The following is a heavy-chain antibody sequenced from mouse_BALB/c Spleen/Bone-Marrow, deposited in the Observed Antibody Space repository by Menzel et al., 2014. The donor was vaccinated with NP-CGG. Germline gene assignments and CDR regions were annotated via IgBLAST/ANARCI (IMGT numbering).Heavy chain of an antibody. CDR2: ISYSGST. CDR1: GYSITSDYV. Sequence: VQLQQSEPGLVKPPQSLSLTCTVTGYSITSDYVWNWIRQFPGNKLEWMGYISYSGSTTYNPPLKSRISINRDKTKHQFHLQISSVNTKDIATCFSAKYNCISWFAHWGQGTLVTGSA. D-gene: IGHD1-3*01. CDR3: AKYNCISWFAH. V-gene: IGHV3-2*02. J-gene: IGHJ3*01.